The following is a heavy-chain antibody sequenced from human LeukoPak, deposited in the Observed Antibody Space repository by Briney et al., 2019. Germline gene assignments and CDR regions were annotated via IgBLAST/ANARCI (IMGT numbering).Heavy chain of an antibody. CDR3: ARSYYDFWSGYYTGRYFDY. CDR2: INHSGST. CDR1: VGSFSGYY. Sequence: SETLSLTCAVYVGSFSGYYWSWIRQPPGKGLEWIVEINHSGSTNYNPSLKSRVTISVDTSKNQFSLKLSSVTAADTAVYYCARSYYDFWSGYYTGRYFDYWGQGTLVTVSS. D-gene: IGHD3-3*01. V-gene: IGHV4-34*01. J-gene: IGHJ4*02.